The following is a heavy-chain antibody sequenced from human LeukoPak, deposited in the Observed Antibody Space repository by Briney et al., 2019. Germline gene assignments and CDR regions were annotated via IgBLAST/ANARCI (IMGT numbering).Heavy chain of an antibody. V-gene: IGHV4-39*07. D-gene: IGHD3-10*01. CDR2: IYYSGST. CDR1: GGSISSSSYY. Sequence: SETLSLTCTVSGGSISSSSYYWGWIRQPPGKGLEWIGSIYYSGSTYYNPSLKSRVTISVDTSKNQFSLKLSSVTAADTAVYYCARGRFGEFTFDYWGQGTLVTVSS. J-gene: IGHJ4*02. CDR3: ARGRFGEFTFDY.